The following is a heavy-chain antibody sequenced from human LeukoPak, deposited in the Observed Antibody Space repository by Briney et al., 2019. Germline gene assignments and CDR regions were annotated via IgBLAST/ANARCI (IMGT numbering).Heavy chain of an antibody. D-gene: IGHD2-2*01. V-gene: IGHV4-39*01. CDR2: IYYSGST. Sequence: PSETLSLTCTVSGGSISSSSYYWGWIRQPPGKGLEWIGSIYYSGSTYYNPSLKSRVTISVDTSKNQFSLKLSSVTAADTAVYYCARREYCSSTSCSPFGWFDPWGQGTLVTVSS. CDR3: ARREYCSSTSCSPFGWFDP. J-gene: IGHJ5*02. CDR1: GGSISSSSYY.